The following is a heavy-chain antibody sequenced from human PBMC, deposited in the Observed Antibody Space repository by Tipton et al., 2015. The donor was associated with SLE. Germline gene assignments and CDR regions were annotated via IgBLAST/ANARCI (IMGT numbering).Heavy chain of an antibody. CDR1: GFTFEDYA. CDR2: ISWNSVGI. V-gene: IGHV3-9*01. D-gene: IGHD2-15*01. CDR3: VKDRCSGGSCSIDY. J-gene: IGHJ4*02. Sequence: SLRLSCAASGFTFEDYAMHWVRQAPGKGLEWVSGISWNSVGILYADSVKGRFTISRDNAKNSLSLQMNSLRAEDTALYYCVKDRCSGGSCSIDYWGQGTLVTVSS.